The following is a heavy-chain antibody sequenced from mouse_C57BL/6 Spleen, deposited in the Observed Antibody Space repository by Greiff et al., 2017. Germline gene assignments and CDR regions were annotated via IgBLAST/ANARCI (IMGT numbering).Heavy chain of an antibody. J-gene: IGHJ1*03. CDR3: ARPIYYDPYWYFDV. D-gene: IGHD2-4*01. Sequence: EVKLQQSGPELVKPGASVKISCKASGYTFTDYYMNWVKQSHGKSLEWIGDINPNNGGTSYNQKFKGKATLTVDKSSSTAYMELRSLTSEDSAVYYCARPIYYDPYWYFDVWGTGTTVTVSS. CDR2: INPNNGGT. CDR1: GYTFTDYY. V-gene: IGHV1-26*01.